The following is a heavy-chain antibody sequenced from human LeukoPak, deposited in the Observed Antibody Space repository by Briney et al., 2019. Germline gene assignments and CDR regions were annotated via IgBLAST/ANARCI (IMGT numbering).Heavy chain of an antibody. CDR3: ANGRPPQYYYDWAGAFDI. CDR2: ISGSGGST. Sequence: GGSLRLSCAASGWTFSSYAMSWVRQAPGKGLEWVSAISGSGGSTYYADSVKGRFNISRDNTKKKLYLQMHSLRAEDTAVDYCANGRPPQYYYDWAGAFDIWGQGTMVTVSS. CDR1: GWTFSSYA. J-gene: IGHJ3*02. D-gene: IGHD3-22*01. V-gene: IGHV3-23*01.